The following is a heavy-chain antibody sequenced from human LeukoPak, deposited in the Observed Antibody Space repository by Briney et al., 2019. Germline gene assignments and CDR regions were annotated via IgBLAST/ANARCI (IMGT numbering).Heavy chain of an antibody. CDR2: ISGSGGST. V-gene: IGHV3-23*01. J-gene: IGHJ4*02. Sequence: GGSLRLSCAASGFTCSSYAMSWVRQAPGKGLEWVSAISGSGGSTYYADSVKGRFTVSRDNSKNTLYLQMNSLRAEDTAVYYCAKNPTNPLRYFDWFYYFDYWGQGTLVTVSS. CDR3: AKNPTNPLRYFDWFYYFDY. CDR1: GFTCSSYA. D-gene: IGHD3-9*01.